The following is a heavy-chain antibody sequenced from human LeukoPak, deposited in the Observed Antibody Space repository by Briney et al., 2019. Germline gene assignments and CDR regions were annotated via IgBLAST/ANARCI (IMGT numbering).Heavy chain of an antibody. D-gene: IGHD1-26*01. CDR2: IIGSGVST. V-gene: IGHV3-23*01. J-gene: IGHJ5*02. Sequence: PGGSLRLSCAASGLTFANYAMSWVRQAPGKGLEWVSGIIGSGVSTYYADSVKGRFTISRDNSKDTLYLQMNSLRGDDTAVYYCGKGGGAYDAWGQGTLVTVSS. CDR1: GLTFANYA. CDR3: GKGGGAYDA.